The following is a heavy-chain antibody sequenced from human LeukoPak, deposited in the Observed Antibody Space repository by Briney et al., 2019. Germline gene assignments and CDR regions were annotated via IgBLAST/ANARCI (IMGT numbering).Heavy chain of an antibody. J-gene: IGHJ4*02. D-gene: IGHD5-18*01. CDR1: GFTFSSYW. CDR2: IKQGGSEK. V-gene: IGHV3-7*01. CDR3: VGGPRYSYGYGNFDY. Sequence: GGSLRLSCAASGFTFSSYWMSWVRQAPGKGLEWVANIKQGGSEKYYVDSVKGRFTISRDNAKNSLYLQMNSLRAEDTAVYYFVGGPRYSYGYGNFDYWGQGTLVTVSS.